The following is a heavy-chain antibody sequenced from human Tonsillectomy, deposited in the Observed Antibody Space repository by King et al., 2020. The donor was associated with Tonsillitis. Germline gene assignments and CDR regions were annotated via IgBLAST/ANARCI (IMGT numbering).Heavy chain of an antibody. J-gene: IGHJ5*02. CDR3: ARDLLEAVAVYFFAH. CDR2: IDPNSGDT. V-gene: IGHV1-2*02. CDR1: AYTFTSYY. D-gene: IGHD6-19*01. Sequence: QLVQSGAEVKKPGASVKVSCKVSAYTFTSYYIHWVRQAPGQGLEWMGWIDPNSGDTRYAQKFQGRVTITRDTSINTAYMEVSSLRSDDTALYYCARDLLEAVAVYFFAHWGQGTLVTVSS.